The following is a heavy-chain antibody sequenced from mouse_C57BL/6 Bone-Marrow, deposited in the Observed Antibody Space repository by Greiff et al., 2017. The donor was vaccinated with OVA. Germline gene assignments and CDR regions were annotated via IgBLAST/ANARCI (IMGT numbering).Heavy chain of an antibody. J-gene: IGHJ4*01. CDR1: GYTFTDYE. D-gene: IGHD1-1*01. CDR2: IDPETGGT. Sequence: QVQLQQSGAELVRPGASVTLSCKASGYTFTDYEMHWVKQTPVHGLEWIGAIDPETGGTAYNQKFKGKAILTADKSSSTAYMELRSLTSEDSAVYYCTRSHSGRRGYAMDYWGQGTSVTVSS. CDR3: TRSHSGRRGYAMDY. V-gene: IGHV1-15*01.